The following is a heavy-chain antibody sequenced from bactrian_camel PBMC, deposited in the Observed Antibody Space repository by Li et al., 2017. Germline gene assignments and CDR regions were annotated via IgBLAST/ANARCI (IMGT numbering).Heavy chain of an antibody. CDR3: AMDDGPNCRSGDFLDWTTLGRYTY. Sequence: HVQLVESGGGSVQAGESLRLSCAASTLTDNTYCMGWFRQAPGQEREGVAAVDADGNANYADSLKGRFTVSKDNAENALYLQITSMKPEDTDMYYCAMDDGPNCRSGDFLDWTTLGRYTYWGQGTQVTVS. D-gene: IGHD1*01. J-gene: IGHJ4*01. V-gene: IGHV3S55*01. CDR1: TLTDNTYC. CDR2: VDADGNA.